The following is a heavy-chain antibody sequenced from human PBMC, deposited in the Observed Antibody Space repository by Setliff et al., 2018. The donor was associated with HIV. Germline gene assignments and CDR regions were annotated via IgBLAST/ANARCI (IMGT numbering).Heavy chain of an antibody. CDR2: INHSGST. J-gene: IGHJ3*02. D-gene: IGHD6-19*01. CDR3: ARGRGGSGWYIPSTGHAFDI. V-gene: IGHV4-34*01. Sequence: SETLSLTCAVYGGSFSGDYWSWIRQPPGKGLWWIGEINHSGSTNYNPSLKSRVTISVDTSKNQFSLKLTSVTVADTAVYYCARGRGGSGWYIPSTGHAFDIWGRRTMVTVSS. CDR1: GGSFSGDY.